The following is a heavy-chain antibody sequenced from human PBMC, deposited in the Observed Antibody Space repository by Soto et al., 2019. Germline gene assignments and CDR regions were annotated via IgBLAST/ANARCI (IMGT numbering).Heavy chain of an antibody. J-gene: IGHJ5*02. CDR2: IIPIFGTA. D-gene: IGHD3-22*01. CDR1: GNTFTNFG. CDR3: ARILYYDSSGYSDWFDP. Sequence: ASVKVSCKASGNTFTNFGVTWVRQAPGQGLEWMGGIIPIFGTANYAQKFQGRVTITADESTSTAYMELSSLRSEDTAVYYCARILYYDSSGYSDWFDPWGQGTLVTVSS. V-gene: IGHV1-69*13.